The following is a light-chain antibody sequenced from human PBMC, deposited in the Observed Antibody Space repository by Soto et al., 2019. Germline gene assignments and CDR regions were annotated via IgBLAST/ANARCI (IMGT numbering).Light chain of an antibody. CDR2: GAS. CDR3: QQYNNWPPERLT. V-gene: IGKV3-15*01. CDR1: QSVSSN. Sequence: EIVMTQSPATLSVSPGERATLSCRASQSVSSNLAWYQQKPGQAPRLLIYGASTRATGIPARFSGSGSRTEFTLTISSLQSEDFAVYYCQQYNNWPPERLTFGGGTKVEIK. J-gene: IGKJ4*01.